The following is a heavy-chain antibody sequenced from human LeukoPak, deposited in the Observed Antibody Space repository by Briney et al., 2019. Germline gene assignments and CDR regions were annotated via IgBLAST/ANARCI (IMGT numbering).Heavy chain of an antibody. CDR3: ARQGCSGGSCYSPDPRYAFDI. CDR2: IYYSGST. D-gene: IGHD2-15*01. V-gene: IGHV4-59*08. Sequence: SETLSLTCTVSGGSISSYYWSWIRQPPGKGLEWIGYIYYSGSTNYNPSLKSRVTISVDTSKNQFSLKLSSVTAADTAVYYCARQGCSGGSCYSPDPRYAFDIWGQGTMVTVSS. CDR1: GGSISSYY. J-gene: IGHJ3*02.